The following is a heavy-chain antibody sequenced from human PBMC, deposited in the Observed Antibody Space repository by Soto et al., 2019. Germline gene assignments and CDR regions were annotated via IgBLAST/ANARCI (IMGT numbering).Heavy chain of an antibody. CDR2: IRSKAYGGTT. CDR1: GFTFSSYA. CDR3: TAGKLYPSLDFDY. V-gene: IGHV3-49*04. Sequence: PGGSLRLSCAASGFTFSSYAMSWVRQAPGKGLEWVGFIRSKAYGGTTEYAASVKGRFTIPRDDSKSIAYLQMNSLKTEDTAVYYCTAGKLYPSLDFDYWGQGTLVTVSS. D-gene: IGHD2-8*01. J-gene: IGHJ4*02.